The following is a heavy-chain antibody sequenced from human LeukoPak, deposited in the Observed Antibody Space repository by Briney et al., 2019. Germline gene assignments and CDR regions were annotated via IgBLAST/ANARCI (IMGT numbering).Heavy chain of an antibody. V-gene: IGHV3-33*05. D-gene: IGHD1-14*01. CDR3: VRDFQAKPAFDV. J-gene: IGHJ3*01. CDR1: GFIFSSYG. Sequence: PGGSLGLSCAASGFIFSSYGINWVRQAPGKGLEWVAGIQYDGSKQYYIDSVKGRFTISRDNSQNTVYLQMNSLRAEDTAVYYCVRDFQAKPAFDVWGQGTVVTVSS. CDR2: IQYDGSKQ.